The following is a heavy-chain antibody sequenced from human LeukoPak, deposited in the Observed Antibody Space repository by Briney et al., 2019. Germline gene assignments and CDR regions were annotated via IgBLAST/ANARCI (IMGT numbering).Heavy chain of an antibody. D-gene: IGHD5-12*01. CDR3: ARRDGYSGYDYDA. J-gene: IGHJ5*02. CDR1: GYTFTSYD. CDR2: MNPNSGNT. Sequence: ASVKVSFKASGYTFTSYDINWVRQATGQGLEWMGWMNPNSGNTGYAQKFQGRVTMTRNTSISTAYMELSSLRSEDTAVYYCARRDGYSGYDYDAWGQGTLVTVSS. V-gene: IGHV1-8*01.